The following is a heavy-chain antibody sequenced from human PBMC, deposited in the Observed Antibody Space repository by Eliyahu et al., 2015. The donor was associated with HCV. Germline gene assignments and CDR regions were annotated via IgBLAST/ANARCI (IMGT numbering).Heavy chain of an antibody. J-gene: IGHJ3*02. CDR2: TYYKSKWYI. Sequence: QVQLQQSGPGLVKPSQTLSLTCAISGDSXXXNSGAWNWIRQSPSRGLEWLGRTYYKSKWYIDYAVSVKSRITINPDTSKNQFSLHLNSVTPEDTAVYYCARTVVIIRAFDIWGQGTMVTVSS. D-gene: IGHD3-22*01. V-gene: IGHV6-1*01. CDR1: GDSXXXNSGA. CDR3: ARTVVIIRAFDI.